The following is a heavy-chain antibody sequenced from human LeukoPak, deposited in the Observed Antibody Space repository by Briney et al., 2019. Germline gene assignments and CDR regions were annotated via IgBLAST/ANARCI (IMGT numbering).Heavy chain of an antibody. V-gene: IGHV1-69*13. J-gene: IGHJ4*03. CDR3: ARGGCGSCYRPSDALDI. CDR1: GGTFSSYT. Sequence: SVKVSCKASGGTFSSYTISWVRQAPGQGLEWMGGIIPIFGRAGYAQRFQGRVTISADESTSTAYMELTGLRSDATAVYFCARGGCGSCYRPSDALDIWGQGTLVTVSS. D-gene: IGHD2-15*01. CDR2: IIPIFGRA.